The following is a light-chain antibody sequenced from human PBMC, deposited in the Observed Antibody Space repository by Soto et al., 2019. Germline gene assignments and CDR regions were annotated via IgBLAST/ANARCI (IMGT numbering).Light chain of an antibody. CDR1: QTITRC. V-gene: IGKV1-39*01. Sequence: DIQMTQSPSSLSASVGDTVTITCRASQTITRCLHWYQQRPGKAPKFLIYAASTLQSDVPSRFSGSGSGTEFTLTISSLQPEDFATYFCRQSLTTPTTFGQATKVEIK. J-gene: IGKJ2*01. CDR2: AAS. CDR3: RQSLTTPTT.